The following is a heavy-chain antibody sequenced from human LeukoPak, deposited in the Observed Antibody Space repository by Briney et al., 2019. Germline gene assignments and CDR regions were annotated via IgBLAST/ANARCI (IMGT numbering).Heavy chain of an antibody. CDR3: AKFQYSNSGSAYNYFDY. V-gene: IGHV5-10-1*01. CDR2: IDRSDSYS. CDR1: GYSFTSYW. D-gene: IGHD2/OR15-2a*01. Sequence: GESLKISGKGSGYSFTSYWISWVRQMAGKGLEWMGRIDRSDSYSNYSPSFQGHVTISADKSISTAYLQWSSLKASDTAMYYCAKFQYSNSGSAYNYFDYWGQGTLVTVSS. J-gene: IGHJ4*02.